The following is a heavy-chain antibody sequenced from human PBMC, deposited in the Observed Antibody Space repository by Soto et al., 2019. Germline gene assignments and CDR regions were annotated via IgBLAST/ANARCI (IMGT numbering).Heavy chain of an antibody. CDR2: ISWNSGSI. V-gene: IGHV3-9*01. J-gene: IGHJ1*01. D-gene: IGHD4-17*01. Sequence: EVQLVESGGGLVQPGRSLRLSCAASGFTFDDYAMHWVRQAPGKGLEWVSGISWNSGSIGYADSVKGRFTISRDNAKNPLYLQMNSLRAEDTALYYCAKADYGDYAEYFQHWGQGTLVTVSS. CDR3: AKADYGDYAEYFQH. CDR1: GFTFDDYA.